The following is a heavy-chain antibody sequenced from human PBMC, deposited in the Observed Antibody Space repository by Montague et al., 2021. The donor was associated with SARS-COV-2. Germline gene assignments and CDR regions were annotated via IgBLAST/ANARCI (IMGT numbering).Heavy chain of an antibody. CDR1: GGSFSGYY. CDR2: INHSGSA. J-gene: IGHJ6*02. CDR3: ARVRYYSSGTSLGMDV. D-gene: IGHD3-10*01. Sequence: SETLSLTCAVYGGSFSGYYWSWIRQPPGKGLEWIGEINHSGSANYNPSLKGRVTISVDTSKNQFSLKLSSVTAADTAVYYCARVRYYSSGTSLGMDVWGQGTTVTVSS. V-gene: IGHV4-34*01.